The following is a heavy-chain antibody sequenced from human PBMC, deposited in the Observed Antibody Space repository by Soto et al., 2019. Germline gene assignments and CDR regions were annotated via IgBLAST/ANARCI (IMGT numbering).Heavy chain of an antibody. Sequence: EVQLVESGGGLVQPGRSLRLSCAVSGFIFSDYAMHWVRQAPGKGLEWVSGISWNSGDIYYADSVKGRFTISRDNAKKSLYLQMNSLRAEDTALYYCVKSKASIVASGMVLDYWGQGTLVTLSS. D-gene: IGHD6-13*01. CDR2: ISWNSGDI. CDR3: VKSKASIVASGMVLDY. V-gene: IGHV3-9*01. J-gene: IGHJ4*02. CDR1: GFIFSDYA.